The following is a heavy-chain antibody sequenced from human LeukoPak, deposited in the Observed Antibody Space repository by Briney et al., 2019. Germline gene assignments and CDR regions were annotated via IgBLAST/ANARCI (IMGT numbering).Heavy chain of an antibody. CDR2: IWYDGSNK. CDR3: TRAHGRITRDAYLDY. CDR1: GFTFSSYG. Sequence: GGSLRLSCAASGFTFSSYGMHWVRQAPGKGLEWVAVIWYDGSNKYYADSVKGRFTISRDNSKNTLYLQMNSLGAEDTAVYYCTRAHGRITRDAYLDYWGQGTLVTVSS. J-gene: IGHJ4*02. D-gene: IGHD3-10*01. V-gene: IGHV3-33*01.